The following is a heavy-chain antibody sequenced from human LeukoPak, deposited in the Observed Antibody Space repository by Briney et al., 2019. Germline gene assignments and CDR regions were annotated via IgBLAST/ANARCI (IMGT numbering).Heavy chain of an antibody. D-gene: IGHD2-15*01. CDR3: AKDRIKDTGFYYGMDV. CDR1: GFTFSSYA. V-gene: IGHV3-30*04. CDR2: ISYDGSNK. Sequence: GRSLRLSCAASGFTFSSYAMHWVRQAPAKGLEWVAVISYDGSNKYYADSVKGRFTISRDNSKNTLYLQMNSLRAEDTAVYCAKDRIKDTGFYYGMDVWGQGTTVTVSS. J-gene: IGHJ6*02.